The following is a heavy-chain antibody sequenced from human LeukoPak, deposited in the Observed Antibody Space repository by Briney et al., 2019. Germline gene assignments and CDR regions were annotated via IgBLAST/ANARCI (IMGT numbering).Heavy chain of an antibody. V-gene: IGHV3-74*01. D-gene: IGHD5-24*01. J-gene: IGHJ1*01. CDR1: GFTFSSYW. CDR2: ISTEGGNT. CDR3: ARDSYNNVDQ. Sequence: GGSLRLSCAASGFTFSSYWMHWVRQAPGKGLVWVSRISTEGGNTAYADSVKGRFTVSRDNGRNTLYLQMNNLGAEDTAVYYCARDSYNNVDQWGQGTLVTVSS.